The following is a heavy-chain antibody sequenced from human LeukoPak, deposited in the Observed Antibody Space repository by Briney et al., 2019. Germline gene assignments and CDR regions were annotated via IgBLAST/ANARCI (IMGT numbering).Heavy chain of an antibody. V-gene: IGHV1-2*02. Sequence: ASVKVSCNASGYTFTGYYMHWVRQAPGQGLEWMGWINPNSGGTNYAQKFQGRVTMTRDTSISTAYMELSRLRSDDTAVYYCAGVVGATNPFDYWGQGTLVTVSS. D-gene: IGHD1-26*01. CDR2: INPNSGGT. CDR3: AGVVGATNPFDY. J-gene: IGHJ4*02. CDR1: GYTFTGYY.